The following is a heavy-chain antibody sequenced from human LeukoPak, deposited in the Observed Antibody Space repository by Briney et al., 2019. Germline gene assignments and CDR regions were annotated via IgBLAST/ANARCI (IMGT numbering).Heavy chain of an antibody. CDR3: ATSRPKVRGVINKYYYNGMDL. Sequence: ASVKVSCKVSEYTLTELSMHWVRQAPGKGLECLGGFDPEDGETIYAQKFQGRVTMTEDTSADTAYMELRSLRSEDTAVYYCATSRPKVRGVINKYYYNGMDLWGQGTTVTVSS. D-gene: IGHD3-10*01. J-gene: IGHJ6*02. V-gene: IGHV1-24*01. CDR1: EYTLTELS. CDR2: FDPEDGET.